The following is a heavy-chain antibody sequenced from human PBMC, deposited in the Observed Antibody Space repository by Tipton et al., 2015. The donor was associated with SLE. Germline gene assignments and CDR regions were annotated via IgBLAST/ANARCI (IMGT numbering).Heavy chain of an antibody. J-gene: IGHJ6*02. V-gene: IGHV4-61*09. Sequence: TLSLTCTVSGGSIRSASYYWSWVRQPAGKGLEWIGHIFINGSTDYKPSLKNRVTISLDTSKNQFSLRLTSVTAADTAVFYCASSSGRHNYYGLDVWGQGTTVTVSS. CDR1: GGSIRSASYY. CDR2: IFINGST. D-gene: IGHD6-19*01. CDR3: ASSSGRHNYYGLDV.